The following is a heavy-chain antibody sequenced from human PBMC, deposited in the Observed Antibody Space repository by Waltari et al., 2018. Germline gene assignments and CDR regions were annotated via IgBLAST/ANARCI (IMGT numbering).Heavy chain of an antibody. V-gene: IGHV3-33*06. D-gene: IGHD3-3*01. CDR3: AKDRSGYKIDAFDI. CDR1: GFTFSSYC. CDR2: IWYDGSNK. J-gene: IGHJ3*02. Sequence: QVQLVESGGGVVQPGRSLRLSCAASGFTFSSYCMHWVRQAPGKGLEWVAVIWYDGSNKYYADSVKGRFTISRDNSKNTLYLQMNSLRAEDTAVYYCAKDRSGYKIDAFDIWGQGTMVTVSS.